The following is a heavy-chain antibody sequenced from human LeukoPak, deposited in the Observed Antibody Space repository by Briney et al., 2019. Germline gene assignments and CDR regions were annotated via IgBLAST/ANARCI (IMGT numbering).Heavy chain of an antibody. V-gene: IGHV4-34*01. D-gene: IGHD4-17*01. CDR1: GGSFSGYY. CDR3: ARATATDYGDYGMDV. Sequence: SETLSLTCAVYGGSFSGYYWSWIRQPPGKGLEWIGEINHSGSTNYNPSLKGRVTISVDTSKNQFSLKLSSVTAADTAVYYCARATATDYGDYGMDVWGQGTTVTVSS. J-gene: IGHJ6*02. CDR2: INHSGST.